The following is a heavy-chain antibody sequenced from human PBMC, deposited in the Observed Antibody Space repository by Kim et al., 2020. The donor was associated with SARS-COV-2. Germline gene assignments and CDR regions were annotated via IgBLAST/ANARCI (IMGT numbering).Heavy chain of an antibody. J-gene: IGHJ4*02. CDR3: ARGCERGCD. D-gene: IGHD1-1*01. Sequence: GSTSYAQKFQGRVTMTRDTSTSTVYMELSSLRSEDTAVYYCARGCERGCDWGQGTLVTVSS. CDR2: GST. V-gene: IGHV1-46*01.